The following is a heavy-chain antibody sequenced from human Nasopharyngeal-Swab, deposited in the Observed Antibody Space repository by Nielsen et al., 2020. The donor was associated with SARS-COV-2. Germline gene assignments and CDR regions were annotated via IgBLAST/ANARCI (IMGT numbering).Heavy chain of an antibody. V-gene: IGHV4-59*01. CDR2: IYYSGSP. CDR1: GFTFSSYW. Sequence: GSLRLSCAASGFTFSSYWMSWIRQPPGKGLEWIGHIYYSGSPNYKPSLKSRVTISVDTSKNQFSLKLNSVTAADTAVYYCASIVGAVGTIAMDVWGQGTTVTVSS. CDR3: ASIVGAVGTIAMDV. D-gene: IGHD6-13*01. J-gene: IGHJ6*02.